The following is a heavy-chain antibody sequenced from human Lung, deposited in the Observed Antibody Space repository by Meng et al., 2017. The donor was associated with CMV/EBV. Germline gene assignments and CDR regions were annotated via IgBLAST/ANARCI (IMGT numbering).Heavy chain of an antibody. D-gene: IGHD3-10*01. J-gene: IGHJ4*02. V-gene: IGHV1-2*06. CDR1: GYTFTGYY. Sequence: QVPLVQSGAEVKKPGAPVKVSCKTSGYTFTGYYTHWVRQAPGQELEWMGRINPKSGATDYAQKFQGRVTLTRDTSINTAYMELNRLTSDDTAVYYCARFGEVIDYWGQGTLVTVSS. CDR2: INPKSGAT. CDR3: ARFGEVIDY.